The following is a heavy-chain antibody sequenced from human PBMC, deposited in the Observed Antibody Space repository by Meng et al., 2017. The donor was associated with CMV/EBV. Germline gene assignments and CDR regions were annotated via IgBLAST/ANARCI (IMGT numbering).Heavy chain of an antibody. CDR1: GGSISSYY. CDR3: ARGGLYYYDSSGHFDY. V-gene: IGHV4-4*07. D-gene: IGHD3-22*01. Sequence: QVQLPASVPGLVTPSATLSRTCTVSGGSISSYYWSWIRQPAGKGLEWIGRIYTSGSTNYNPSLKSRVTMSVDTSKNQFSLKLSSVTAADTAVYYCARGGLYYYDSSGHFDYWGQGTLVTVSS. CDR2: IYTSGST. J-gene: IGHJ4*02.